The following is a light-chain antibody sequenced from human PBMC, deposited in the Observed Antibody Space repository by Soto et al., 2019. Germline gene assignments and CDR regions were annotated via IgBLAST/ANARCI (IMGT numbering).Light chain of an antibody. Sequence: EIVMTQSPATLSVSPGERATLSCRASQSVSSNLAWYQQKPGQAPRLLIYGASTRATGIPARFSGSGSGTELTLTISSLQTEYFAVYYCQQYNNWPPMSTFGQGTKLEIK. CDR2: GAS. V-gene: IGKV3-15*01. CDR3: QQYNNWPPMST. CDR1: QSVSSN. J-gene: IGKJ2*01.